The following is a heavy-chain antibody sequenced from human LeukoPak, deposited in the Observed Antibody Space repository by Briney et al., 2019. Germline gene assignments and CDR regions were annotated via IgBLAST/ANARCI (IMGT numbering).Heavy chain of an antibody. J-gene: IGHJ4*02. CDR1: GGSISSGGYY. Sequence: PSETLSLTCTVSGGSISSGGYYWGWIRRPPGKGLEWIGGISSSGNTYYNPSLKSRITISIDTSKNHFSLKLSSVTAADTAVYYCARLGAGPTYYDFWSGYSPFYFDYWGQGTLVTVSS. CDR2: ISSSGNT. CDR3: ARLGAGPTYYDFWSGYSPFYFDY. V-gene: IGHV4-39*02. D-gene: IGHD3-3*01.